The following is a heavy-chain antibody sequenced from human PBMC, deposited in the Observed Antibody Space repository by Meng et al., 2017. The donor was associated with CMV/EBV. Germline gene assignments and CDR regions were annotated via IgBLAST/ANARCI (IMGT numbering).Heavy chain of an antibody. V-gene: IGHV3-23*01. D-gene: IGHD6-13*01. CDR1: GFTFNNYA. CDR2: VLGTGPT. Sequence: GESLKISCSASGFTFNNYAMTWVRQAPGKGLEWVSTVLGTGPTYYADYVKGRFTISRDDSRNTLFLQLNNLRDEDTAVFYCARGDSSTTWLVFDYWGLGTLVTVSS. CDR3: ARGDSSTTWLVFDY. J-gene: IGHJ4*02.